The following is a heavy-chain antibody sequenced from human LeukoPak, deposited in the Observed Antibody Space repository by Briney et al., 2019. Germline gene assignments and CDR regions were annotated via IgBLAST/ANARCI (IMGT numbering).Heavy chain of an antibody. D-gene: IGHD3-10*01. V-gene: IGHV1-2*02. CDR1: GYTFTGYY. J-gene: IGHJ3*02. CDR3: ARDLWFGAGRTFDI. Sequence: ASVKVSCKASGYTFTGYYMHWVRQAPGQGLEWMGWINPNSGGTNYAQKFQGRVTMTRDTSIGTAYMELSRLRSDDTAVYYCARDLWFGAGRTFDIWGQGTMVTVSS. CDR2: INPNSGGT.